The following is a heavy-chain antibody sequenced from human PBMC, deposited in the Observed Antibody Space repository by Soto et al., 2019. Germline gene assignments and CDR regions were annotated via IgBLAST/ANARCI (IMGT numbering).Heavy chain of an antibody. CDR1: GDSIRGGGHY. CDR3: ARDTGLAPTVWGY. D-gene: IGHD7-27*01. V-gene: IGHV4-31*03. J-gene: IGHJ4*03. CDR2: VYHSGST. Sequence: QVQLQESGPGLVKPSQTLSLTCSVSGDSIRGGGHYWNWIRQFPGKGLEWIGYVYHSGSTHYNQSLRGRITISIDTSKNQFSLRLISVTAADTALYYCARDTGLAPTVWGYWGHGTQVTVSS.